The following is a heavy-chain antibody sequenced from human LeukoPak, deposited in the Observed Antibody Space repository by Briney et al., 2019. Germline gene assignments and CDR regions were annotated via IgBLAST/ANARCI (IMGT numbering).Heavy chain of an antibody. D-gene: IGHD4-17*01. CDR1: GGTFSGFY. CDR3: ARKGPLRDNIPFMDV. V-gene: IGHV4-34*01. Sequence: SETLSLTCAVYGGTFSGFYWSWIRQPPGKGLEWIGEINHSGSTNYNPSLKSRVTISVDTSKNQFSLKVSSVTAADTAVYYCARKGPLRDNIPFMDVWGKGTTVTVSS. CDR2: INHSGST. J-gene: IGHJ6*03.